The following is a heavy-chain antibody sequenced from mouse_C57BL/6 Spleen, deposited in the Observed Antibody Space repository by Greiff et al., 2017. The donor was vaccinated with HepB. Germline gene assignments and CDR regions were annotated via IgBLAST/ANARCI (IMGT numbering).Heavy chain of an antibody. CDR3: ARDTTVASDWYFDV. D-gene: IGHD1-1*01. J-gene: IGHJ1*03. Sequence: VQLQESGPELVKPGASVKISCKASGYAFSSSWMNWVKQRPGKGLEWIGRIYPGDGDTNYNGKFKGKATLTADKSSSTAYMQLSSLTSEDSAVYCCARDTTVASDWYFDVWGTGTTVTVSS. V-gene: IGHV1-82*01. CDR2: IYPGDGDT. CDR1: GYAFSSSW.